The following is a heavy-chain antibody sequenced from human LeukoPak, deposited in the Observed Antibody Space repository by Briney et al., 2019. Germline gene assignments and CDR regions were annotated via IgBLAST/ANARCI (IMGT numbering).Heavy chain of an antibody. CDR3: ARAFWSRSLVRGVTDYYYYYMDV. CDR2: INPNSGGT. CDR1: GYTFTGYY. V-gene: IGHV1-2*02. Sequence: ASVKVSCKASGYTFTGYYMHWVRQAPGQGLEWMGWINPNSGGTNYAQKFQGRVTMTRDTSISTAYMELSRLRYDDTAVYYCARAFWSRSLVRGVTDYYYYYMDVWGKGTTVTISS. D-gene: IGHD3-10*01. J-gene: IGHJ6*03.